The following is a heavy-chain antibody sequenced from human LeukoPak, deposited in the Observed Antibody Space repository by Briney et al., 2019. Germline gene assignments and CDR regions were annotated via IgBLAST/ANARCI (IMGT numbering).Heavy chain of an antibody. CDR2: VYYSGST. D-gene: IGHD1-26*01. V-gene: IGHV4-39*01. Sequence: SSETLSLTCTVSGGSVSSSSYYWGCIRQPPGKGLEWIGSVYYSGSTHYNPSLKSRVTLSVDTSNNQFSLKLSSVTAADTAVYYCARHVANSGTYQKFYFDYWGQGTLVTVSS. J-gene: IGHJ4*02. CDR1: GGSVSSSSYY. CDR3: ARHVANSGTYQKFYFDY.